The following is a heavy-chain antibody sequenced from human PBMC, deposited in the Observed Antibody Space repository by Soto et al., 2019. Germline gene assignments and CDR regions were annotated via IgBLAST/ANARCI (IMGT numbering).Heavy chain of an antibody. CDR2: ISYDGSNK. V-gene: IGHV3-30*18. Sequence: GGFLRLSGSDSGFTFSSYGMHWVRQAPGKGLEWVAVISYDGSNKYYADSVKGRFTISRDNSKNTLYLQMNSLRAEDTAVYYCAKDFAGTYYYYGMDVWGQGTTVTVSS. D-gene: IGHD6-13*01. CDR3: AKDFAGTYYYYGMDV. CDR1: GFTFSSYG. J-gene: IGHJ6*02.